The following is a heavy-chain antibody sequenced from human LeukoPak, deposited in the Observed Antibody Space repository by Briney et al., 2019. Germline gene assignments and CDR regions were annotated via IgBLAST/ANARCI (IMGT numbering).Heavy chain of an antibody. CDR2: IYPGDSNT. CDR1: GYSFTDYW. V-gene: IGHV5-51*01. Sequence: GESLKISCKGSGYSFTDYWIGWVRQMPGKGLEWMGIIYPGDSNTRYSQSFQGQVTISADESISTAYLQWSSLKASDTAMYYCARRYSTDSIDSWGQGTLVTVSS. D-gene: IGHD6-13*01. J-gene: IGHJ4*02. CDR3: ARRYSTDSIDS.